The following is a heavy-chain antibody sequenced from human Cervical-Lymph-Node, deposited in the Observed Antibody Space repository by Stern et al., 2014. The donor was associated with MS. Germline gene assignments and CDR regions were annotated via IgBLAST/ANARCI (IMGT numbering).Heavy chain of an antibody. CDR3: ARDTSSPERSDW. V-gene: IGHV3-53*01. CDR1: GFTVSRDY. Sequence: EVQLVESGGGVIQPGGSLRLSCKASGFTVSRDYMTWVRQAPGKGLEWVSPITNVGSTFYTGSWKGRFTISRADSKNTVYLHMTSLRAEDTAMYYCARDTSSPERSDWWGQGTLVTVSS. CDR2: ITNVGST. J-gene: IGHJ4*02. D-gene: IGHD1-1*01.